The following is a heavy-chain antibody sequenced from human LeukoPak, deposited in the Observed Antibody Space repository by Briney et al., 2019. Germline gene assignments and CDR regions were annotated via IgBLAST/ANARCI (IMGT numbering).Heavy chain of an antibody. J-gene: IGHJ4*02. CDR3: ARDSSWVLSLDY. CDR1: GFPFSSYW. V-gene: IGHV3-7*01. Sequence: PGGSLRLSCAASGFPFSSYWMSWVRQAPGKGVEWVSNIKQERSEKYYVDSVKGRFTISRDNAKNSLYLQMNSLRAEDTAVYYCARDSSWVLSLDYWGQGTLVTVSS. D-gene: IGHD6-13*01. CDR2: IKQERSEK.